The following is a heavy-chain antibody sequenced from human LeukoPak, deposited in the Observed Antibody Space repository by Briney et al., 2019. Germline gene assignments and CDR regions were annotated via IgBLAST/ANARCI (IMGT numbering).Heavy chain of an antibody. D-gene: IGHD3-3*01. CDR1: GGSFSGYY. CDR3: ARVEVLRFLEWLSNYYYYYYMDV. CDR2: INHSGST. J-gene: IGHJ6*03. Sequence: SETLSLTCAVYGGSFSGYYWSWIRQPPGKGLEWIGEINHSGSTNYNPSLKSRVTISVDTSKNQFSLKLSSVTAADTAVYYCARVEVLRFLEWLSNYYYYYYMDVWGKGTSVTVSS. V-gene: IGHV4-34*01.